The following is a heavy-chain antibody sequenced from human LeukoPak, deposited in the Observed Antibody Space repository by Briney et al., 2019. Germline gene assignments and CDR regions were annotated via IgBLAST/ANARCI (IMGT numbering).Heavy chain of an antibody. J-gene: IGHJ2*01. D-gene: IGHD6-19*01. CDR1: GGSISSYY. CDR3: ARDGSGAVAAIIPDWYFDL. CDR2: IYYSGST. V-gene: IGHV4-59*01. Sequence: PSETLSLTCTVSGGSISSYYWSWIRQPPGKGLEWIGHIYYSGSTNYNPSLKSRVTTSVDTSKNQFSLKLSSVTAADTAVYYCARDGSGAVAAIIPDWYFDLWGRGTLVTVSS.